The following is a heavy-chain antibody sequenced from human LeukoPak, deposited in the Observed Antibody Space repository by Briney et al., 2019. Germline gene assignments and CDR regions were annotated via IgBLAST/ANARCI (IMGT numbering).Heavy chain of an antibody. CDR1: GGSISSGSYY. D-gene: IGHD1-26*01. CDR3: ARFIVGATMGFDY. V-gene: IGHV4-61*02. CDR2: IYTSGST. J-gene: IGHJ4*02. Sequence: TLSLTCTVSGGSISSGSYYWSWIRQPAGKGLEWIGRIYTSGSTNYNPSLKSRVTISVDTSKNQFSLKLSSVTAADTAVYYCARFIVGATMGFDYWGQGTLVTVSS.